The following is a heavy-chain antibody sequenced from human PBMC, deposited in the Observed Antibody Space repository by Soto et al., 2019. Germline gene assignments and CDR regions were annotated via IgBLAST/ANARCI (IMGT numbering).Heavy chain of an antibody. CDR1: GVSFRSSDYY. CDR2: MHYSGST. Sequence: PSETLSLTCTVSGVSFRSSDYYWGWIRQPPNKGLEWIGSMHYSGSTFYNPSLKSRVTISVDTSKNQFSLKLTSVTAADTAVYFCASPGYSSSWYWFDPWGQGTLVTVSS. J-gene: IGHJ5*02. CDR3: ASPGYSSSWYWFDP. V-gene: IGHV4-39*01. D-gene: IGHD6-13*01.